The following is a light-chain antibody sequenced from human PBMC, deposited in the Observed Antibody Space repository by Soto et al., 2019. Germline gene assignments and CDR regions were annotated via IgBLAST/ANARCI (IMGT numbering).Light chain of an antibody. CDR3: QQYDSSPGLT. V-gene: IGKV3-20*01. CDR1: QSVSSY. CDR2: GTS. J-gene: IGKJ4*01. Sequence: EIVLTQSPATLSLSPGERATLSCRASQSVSSYLAWYQQKPGQAPRPLIYGTSSRATGIPDRFSGSGSGTDFTLTISRLEPEDFAVYYCQQYDSSPGLTFGGGTKVDIK.